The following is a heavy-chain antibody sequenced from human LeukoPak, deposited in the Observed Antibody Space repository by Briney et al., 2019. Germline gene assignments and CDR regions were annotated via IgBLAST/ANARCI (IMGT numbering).Heavy chain of an antibody. J-gene: IGHJ3*02. CDR2: ISGSGGST. CDR3: ANLKDLRWGHDAFDI. CDR1: GFTFSSYA. Sequence: PGGSLRLSCAASGFTFSSYAMSWVRQAPGKGLEWVSAISGSGGSTYYADSVKGRFTISRDNPKNTLYLQMNSLRAEDTAVYYCANLKDLRWGHDAFDIWGQGTMVTVSS. D-gene: IGHD4-23*01. V-gene: IGHV3-23*01.